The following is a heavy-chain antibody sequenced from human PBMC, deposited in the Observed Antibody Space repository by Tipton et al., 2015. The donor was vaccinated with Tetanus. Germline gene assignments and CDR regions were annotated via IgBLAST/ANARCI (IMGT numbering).Heavy chain of an antibody. CDR1: GFTFSSYG. D-gene: IGHD3-3*01. J-gene: IGHJ4*02. V-gene: IGHV3-33*01. CDR2: IWYDGSNK. CDR3: ARDRGSAENYDFWSGYYSLEEAY. Sequence: SLRLSCAASGFTFSSYGMHWVRQAPGKGLEWVAVIWYDGSNKYHADSVKGRFTISRDNSKNTLYLQMNSLRAEDTAVYYCARDRGSAENYDFWSGYYSLEEAYWGQGTLVTVSS.